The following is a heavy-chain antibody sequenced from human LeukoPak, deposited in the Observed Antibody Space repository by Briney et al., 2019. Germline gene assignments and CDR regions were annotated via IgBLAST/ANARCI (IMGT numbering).Heavy chain of an antibody. CDR2: IGTSSTTI. CDR1: GFTSSSYT. CDR3: ARFAAGGSYYYYMDV. D-gene: IGHD6-25*01. J-gene: IGHJ6*03. V-gene: IGHV3-48*01. Sequence: GGSLRLSCAASGFTSSSYTMYWVRQPPGRGREWVSNIGTSSTTIHYADSVKGRFTISRDNAKNSLYLQMNSLRADDAAVYYCARFAAGGSYYYYMDVWGKGTTVTVSS.